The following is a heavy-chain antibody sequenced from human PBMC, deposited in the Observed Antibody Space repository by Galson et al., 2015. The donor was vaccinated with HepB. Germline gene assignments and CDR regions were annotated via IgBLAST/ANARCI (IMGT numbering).Heavy chain of an antibody. Sequence: SLRLSCAASGFTFSSYWMSWVRQAPGKGLEWVANIKQDGSEKYYVDSVKGRFTISRDNAKNSLYLQMNSLRAEDTAVYYCARSSYCSSTSCYSYYYGMDVWGQGTTVTVSS. J-gene: IGHJ6*02. CDR2: IKQDGSEK. CDR3: ARSSYCSSTSCYSYYYGMDV. CDR1: GFTFSSYW. V-gene: IGHV3-7*03. D-gene: IGHD2-2*01.